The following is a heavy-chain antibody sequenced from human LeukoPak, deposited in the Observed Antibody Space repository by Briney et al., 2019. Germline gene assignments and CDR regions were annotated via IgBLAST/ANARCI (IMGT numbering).Heavy chain of an antibody. CDR2: ISYDGSNK. D-gene: IGHD4-17*01. CDR3: ARDRAYGDYRDAFHI. Sequence: GGSLRLSCAASGFTFSSYAMHWVRQAPGKGLEWVAVISYDGSNKYYADSVKGRFTISRDNSKNTLYLQMNSLRAEDTAVYYCARDRAYGDYRDAFHIWGQGTMVTVSS. V-gene: IGHV3-30*04. J-gene: IGHJ3*02. CDR1: GFTFSSYA.